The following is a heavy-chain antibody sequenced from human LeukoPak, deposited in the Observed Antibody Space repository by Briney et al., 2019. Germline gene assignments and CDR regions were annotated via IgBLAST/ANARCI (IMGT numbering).Heavy chain of an antibody. CDR1: GGSISSYY. D-gene: IGHD2-21*02. CDR3: ARDSTLLGVVVTAAGFDI. CDR2: INHSGST. J-gene: IGHJ3*02. Sequence: SETLSLTCTVSGGSISSYYWSWIRQPPGKGLEWIGEINHSGSTNYNPSLKSRVTISVDTSKNQFSLRLSSVTAADTAVYYCARDSTLLGVVVTAAGFDIWGRGTMVTVSS. V-gene: IGHV4-34*01.